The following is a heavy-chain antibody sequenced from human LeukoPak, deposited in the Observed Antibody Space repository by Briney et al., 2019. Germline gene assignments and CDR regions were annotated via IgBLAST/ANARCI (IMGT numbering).Heavy chain of an antibody. Sequence: PSETLSLTCTVSGGSISSSSYYWGWIRQPPGEGLEWIGSIYYSGSTYYNPSLKSRVTISVDTSKNQFSLKLSSVTAADTAVYYCARLYCSGGSCRNDYWGQGTLVTVSS. V-gene: IGHV4-39*07. CDR1: GGSISSSSYY. CDR3: ARLYCSGGSCRNDY. J-gene: IGHJ4*02. CDR2: IYYSGST. D-gene: IGHD2-15*01.